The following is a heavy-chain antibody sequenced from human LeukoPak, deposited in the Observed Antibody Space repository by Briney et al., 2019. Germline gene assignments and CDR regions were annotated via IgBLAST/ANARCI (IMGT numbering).Heavy chain of an antibody. Sequence: GGSLRLSCVASGFTFSSYWMHWVRQAPGKGLVWVSRINSDGSRTDYADSVKGRFTISRDNAKKTLHLQMNSLRAEDTAVYYCARVQDAAMVYGTFVYWGQGTLVTVSS. CDR3: ARVQDAAMVYGTFVY. V-gene: IGHV3-74*01. D-gene: IGHD5-18*01. J-gene: IGHJ4*02. CDR2: INSDGSRT. CDR1: GFTFSSYW.